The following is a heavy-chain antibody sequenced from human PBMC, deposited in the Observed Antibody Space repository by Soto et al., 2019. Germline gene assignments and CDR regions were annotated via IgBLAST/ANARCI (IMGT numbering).Heavy chain of an antibody. J-gene: IGHJ4*02. V-gene: IGHV1-3*01. CDR3: AISLTVTRISYFDY. CDR2: INAGNGNT. CDR1: GYTFTSYA. Sequence: QVQLVQSGAEVKKPGASVKVSCKASGYTFTSYAMHWVRQAPGQRLEWMGWINAGNGNTKYSQKFQGRVTITRDTSASTAYMELSSLRSEDTAVYYCAISLTVTRISYFDYWGQGTLVTVSS. D-gene: IGHD4-17*01.